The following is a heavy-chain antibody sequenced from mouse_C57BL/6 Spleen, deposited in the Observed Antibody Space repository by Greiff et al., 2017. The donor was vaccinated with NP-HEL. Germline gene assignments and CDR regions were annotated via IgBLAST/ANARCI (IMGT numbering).Heavy chain of an antibody. V-gene: IGHV3-6*01. CDR3: ARDQITTVVDHFDY. Sequence: DVQLQESGPGLVKPSQSLSLTCSVTGYSITSGYYWNWIRQFPGNKLEWMGYISYDGSNNYNPSLKNRISITRETSKNQFFLKLNSVTTEDTATYYCARDQITTVVDHFDYWGQGTTLTVSS. D-gene: IGHD1-1*01. J-gene: IGHJ2*01. CDR2: ISYDGSN. CDR1: GYSITSGYY.